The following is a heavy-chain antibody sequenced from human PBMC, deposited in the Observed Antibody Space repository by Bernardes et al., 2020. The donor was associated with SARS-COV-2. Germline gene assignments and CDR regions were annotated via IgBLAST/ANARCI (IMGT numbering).Heavy chain of an antibody. Sequence: GSLRLSCAASGFTFSVSAMHWVRQAPGKGLEWVGRIRSKTNSYATAYGASVKGRFTISRDDSENTAYLQMNSLKTEDTAVYYCSKQRSSGGDIWGQGTMVTVSS. D-gene: IGHD2-15*01. CDR1: GFTFSVSA. V-gene: IGHV3-73*01. CDR3: SKQRSSGGDI. CDR2: IRSKTNSYAT. J-gene: IGHJ3*02.